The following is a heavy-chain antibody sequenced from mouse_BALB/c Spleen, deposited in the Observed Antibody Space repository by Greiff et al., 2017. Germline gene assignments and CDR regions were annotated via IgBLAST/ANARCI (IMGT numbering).Heavy chain of an antibody. V-gene: IGHV1-63*02. CDR3: ASLITTVGGYFDV. CDR2: IYPGGGYT. J-gene: IGHJ1*01. Sequence: QVQLQQSGAELVRPGTSVKISCKASGYTFTNYWLGWVKQRSGHGLEWIGDIYPGGGYTNYNEKFKGKATLTADTSSSTAYMQLSSLTSEDSAVYFCASLITTVGGYFDVWGAGTTVTVSS. D-gene: IGHD1-1*01. CDR1: GYTFTNYW.